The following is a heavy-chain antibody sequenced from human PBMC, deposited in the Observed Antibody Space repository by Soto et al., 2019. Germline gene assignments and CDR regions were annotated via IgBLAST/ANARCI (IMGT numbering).Heavy chain of an antibody. V-gene: IGHV4-59*01. CDR1: GGSISSYY. CDR3: ARGDIVLVPPYFDY. Sequence: PSETLSLTCTVSGGSISSYYWSWIRQPPGKGLEWIGYIYYSGSTNYNPSLKSRVTISVDTSKNQFSLKLSSVTAADTAVYYCARGDIVLVPPYFDYWGQGTLVTVSS. CDR2: IYYSGST. J-gene: IGHJ4*02. D-gene: IGHD2-2*01.